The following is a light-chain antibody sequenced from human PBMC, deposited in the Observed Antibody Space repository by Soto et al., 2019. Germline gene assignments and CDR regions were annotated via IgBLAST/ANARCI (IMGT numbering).Light chain of an antibody. Sequence: ALTQPASVSGSPGQSITISCTGTSSDVGSYNLVSWYQQHPGKAPKLMIYEGSKRPSGVSNRFSGSKSGNTASLTISGLQAEDEADYYCCSYAGSSPVFGGGTKLTVL. V-gene: IGLV2-23*01. CDR1: SSDVGSYNL. CDR3: CSYAGSSPV. CDR2: EGS. J-gene: IGLJ2*01.